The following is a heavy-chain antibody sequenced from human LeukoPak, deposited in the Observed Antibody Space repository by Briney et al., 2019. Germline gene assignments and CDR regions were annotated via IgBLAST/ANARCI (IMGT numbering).Heavy chain of an antibody. CDR2: IYPGDSDT. Sequence: GDSLQISCKASGYSFTNSWIGWLRPMPGKGLEWMGIIYPGDSDTKYSPSFQGQVTISADKSITTAYLQWSSLKASDTAMYYCARPSGTYNRFDYWGQGTLVTVSS. CDR1: GYSFTNSW. D-gene: IGHD1-26*01. V-gene: IGHV5-51*01. J-gene: IGHJ4*02. CDR3: ARPSGTYNRFDY.